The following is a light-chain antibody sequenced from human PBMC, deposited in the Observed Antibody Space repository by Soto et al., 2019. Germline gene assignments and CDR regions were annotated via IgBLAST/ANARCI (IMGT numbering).Light chain of an antibody. V-gene: IGKV1-39*01. Sequence: DIQMTQSPSSLSASVGDRVTITCRASQSISRFLNWYQHKPGNAPELLMFAASNLESGVPSRFSGSGSGTEFTLTISSLQAEDFATYYCEQTDSTTHTFGQGTKVDIK. CDR2: AAS. CDR3: EQTDSTTHT. J-gene: IGKJ2*01. CDR1: QSISRF.